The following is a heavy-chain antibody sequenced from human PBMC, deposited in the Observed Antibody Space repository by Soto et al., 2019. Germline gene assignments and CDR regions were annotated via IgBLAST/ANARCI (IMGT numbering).Heavy chain of an antibody. D-gene: IGHD4-17*01. CDR2: ISAYNGNT. CDR3: ARGTTVVTPFDY. CDR1: GYTFTSYN. Sequence: QVQLVQSGAEVKKPGASVKVSCEASGYTFTSYNINWVRQAPGQGLEWMGWISAYNGNTNYAQKLQGRVTMTTDTSTSTAYMELSSLRSEDTAVYYCARGTTVVTPFDYWGQGTLVTVSS. J-gene: IGHJ4*02. V-gene: IGHV1-18*04.